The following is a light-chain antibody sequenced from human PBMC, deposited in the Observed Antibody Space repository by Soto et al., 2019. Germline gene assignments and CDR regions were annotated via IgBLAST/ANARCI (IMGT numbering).Light chain of an antibody. CDR2: VAS. V-gene: IGKV1-17*01. Sequence: DIQMTQSPSSLSASVGDRVTITCRASQGIRNDLSWYQQKPGEAPKRLVYVASSLDGGVPARFSGSGSGTEFTLTISSLQPEDFANYYCLQQNNYPPTFGQGTKVEIK. CDR3: LQQNNYPPT. J-gene: IGKJ2*01. CDR1: QGIRND.